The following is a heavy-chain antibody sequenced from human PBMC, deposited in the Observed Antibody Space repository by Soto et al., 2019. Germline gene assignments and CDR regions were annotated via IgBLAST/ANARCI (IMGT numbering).Heavy chain of an antibody. CDR1: GGSFSCYY. Sequence: SETLSLTCAVYGGSFSCYYWIRIRQPPGKGLEWIGEINHSGSTNYNPSLKSRVTISVDTSKNQFSLKLSSVTAADTAVYYCARGSRMIVTTYFEYFDYWGQGTLVTVSS. CDR3: ARGSRMIVTTYFEYFDY. V-gene: IGHV4-34*01. CDR2: INHSGST. J-gene: IGHJ4*02. D-gene: IGHD3-9*01.